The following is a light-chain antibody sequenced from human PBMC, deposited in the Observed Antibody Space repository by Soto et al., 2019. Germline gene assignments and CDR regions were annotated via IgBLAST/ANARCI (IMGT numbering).Light chain of an antibody. CDR3: QQYGSSPT. CDR1: QSVSSSY. Sequence: EIVLTQSPGTLSLSPGERATLSCRASQSVSSSYLAWYQQKPGQAPRLLIYGASSRATGIPDRFSGSGSGPDFTLTMSRLEPEYLAVYYCQQYGSSPTFGGGTKVEIK. CDR2: GAS. V-gene: IGKV3-20*01. J-gene: IGKJ4*01.